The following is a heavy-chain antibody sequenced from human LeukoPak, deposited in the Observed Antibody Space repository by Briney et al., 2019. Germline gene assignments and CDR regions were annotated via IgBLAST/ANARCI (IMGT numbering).Heavy chain of an antibody. V-gene: IGHV3-23*01. CDR3: PRKYDSSGYFDY. D-gene: IGHD3-22*01. J-gene: IGHJ4*02. Sequence: GGSLRLSCIASGFSFSGYAMSWVRQAPGKGLEWVSAISGGGDAAYYADSVKGRSTISRDNSKSTLYLQMNSLRAEDTAVYYCPRKYDSSGYFDYWGRGTLVTVSS. CDR1: GFSFSGYA. CDR2: ISGGGDAA.